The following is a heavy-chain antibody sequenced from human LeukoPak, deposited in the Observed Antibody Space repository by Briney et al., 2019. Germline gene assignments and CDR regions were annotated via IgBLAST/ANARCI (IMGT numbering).Heavy chain of an antibody. CDR3: AKGPGSSWYDYGYFDY. J-gene: IGHJ4*02. CDR1: GFTFSSYA. D-gene: IGHD6-13*01. CDR2: ISGSGGST. V-gene: IGHV3-23*01. Sequence: PGGSLRLSCAASGFTFSSYAMSWVRQAPGKGLEWGSAISGSGGSTYYADSGKGRFTIARDNSKNTLYLQMNSLRAEDTAVYYCAKGPGSSWYDYGYFDYWGQGTLVTVSS.